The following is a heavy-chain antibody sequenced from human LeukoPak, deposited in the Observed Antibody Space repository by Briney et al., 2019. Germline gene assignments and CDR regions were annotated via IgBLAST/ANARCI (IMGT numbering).Heavy chain of an antibody. J-gene: IGHJ4*02. V-gene: IGHV3-23*01. Sequence: PGGTLRLSCAASGFTFSSYGMNWVRQAPGKGLEWVSAISGSGGSTYYADSVKGRFSISRDNSKKTLYLQMNSLRAEDTAVYYCAKWRRGHCYGSGTELDYWGQGTLVTVSS. CDR3: AKWRRGHCYGSGTELDY. CDR2: ISGSGGST. D-gene: IGHD3-10*01. CDR1: GFTFSSYG.